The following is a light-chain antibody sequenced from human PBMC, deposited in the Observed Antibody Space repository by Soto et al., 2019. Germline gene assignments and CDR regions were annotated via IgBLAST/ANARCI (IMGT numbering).Light chain of an antibody. CDR1: QTCSSW. J-gene: IGKJ1*01. V-gene: IGKV1-5*03. CDR3: QHYNSYSEA. CDR2: KAS. Sequence: DIQMTQSPSTLSGSVGDRVTITCRASQTCSSWLAWYHQKPGKAPKLLIYKASTLKSGVPSRFNGSGSGTEFTLTISSLQPDDFATYYCQHYNSYSEAFGEGTKGELK.